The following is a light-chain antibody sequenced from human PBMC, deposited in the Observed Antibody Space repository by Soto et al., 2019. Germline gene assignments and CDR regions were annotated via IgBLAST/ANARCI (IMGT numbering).Light chain of an antibody. Sequence: QSALTQPPSASGSPGQSVTISCTGTISDVGGYNYVSWYQQHPGKVPKLMVYEVNKRPSGVPDRFSGSKSGNTASLTVSGLQAEDEADYYCTSEAGGNNVCGTGTKVTVL. CDR3: TSEAGGNNV. CDR1: ISDVGGYNY. CDR2: EVN. V-gene: IGLV2-8*01. J-gene: IGLJ1*01.